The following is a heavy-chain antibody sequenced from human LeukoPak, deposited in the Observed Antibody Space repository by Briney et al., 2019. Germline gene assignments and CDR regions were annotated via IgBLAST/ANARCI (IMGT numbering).Heavy chain of an antibody. CDR3: ARDKGDFWSGYYDY. D-gene: IGHD3-3*01. V-gene: IGHV3-30-3*01. CDR1: GFTFSSYA. J-gene: IGHJ4*02. CDR2: ISYDGSNK. Sequence: PGGSLRLSCAASGFTFSSYAMHWVRQAPGKGLEWVAVISYDGSNKYYADSVKGRFTISRDNSKNTLYLQMNSLRAEDTAVYYCARDKGDFWSGYYDYWGQGTLVTVSS.